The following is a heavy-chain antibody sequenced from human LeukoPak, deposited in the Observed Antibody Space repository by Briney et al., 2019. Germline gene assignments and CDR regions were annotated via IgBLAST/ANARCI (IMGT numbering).Heavy chain of an antibody. D-gene: IGHD3-3*01. Sequence: PSETLSLTCTVSGGSISSSSYYWGWLRQPPGTGLEWIGSIYYSGSTYYNPSLKSRVTISVDTSKNQFSLELSSVTAADTAVYYCATELPIFGVGPFSRYRGKFDPWGQGTLVTVSS. CDR2: IYYSGST. CDR3: ATELPIFGVGPFSRYRGKFDP. J-gene: IGHJ5*02. CDR1: GGSISSSSYY. V-gene: IGHV4-39*01.